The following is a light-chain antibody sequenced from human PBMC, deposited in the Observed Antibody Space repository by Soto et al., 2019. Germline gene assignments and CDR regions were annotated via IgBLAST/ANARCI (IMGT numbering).Light chain of an antibody. Sequence: PSGVSGSPWALITISCTGTSRDVGSYNLVPWYQQHPGKAPKLMIYEVSKRPSGVSNRFSGSKSGNTASLTISGLQAEDEADYYCCSYAGSSLLYVFGTGTKVTVL. CDR2: EVS. CDR1: SRDVGSYNL. V-gene: IGLV2-23*02. J-gene: IGLJ1*01. CDR3: CSYAGSSLLYV.